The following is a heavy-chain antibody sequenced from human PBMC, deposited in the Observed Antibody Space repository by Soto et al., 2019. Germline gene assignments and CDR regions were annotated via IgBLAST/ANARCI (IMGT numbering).Heavy chain of an antibody. Sequence: QVQLVESGGGVVQPGRSLRLSCAASGFTFSSYAMHWVRQAPGKGLEWVAVMSYDGSNKYYADSVKGRFTISRDNSKNPQDLQMNSLRAEDTAGYYCARDKSTYSSGWHNRPFDYWGQGTLVTVSS. CDR3: ARDKSTYSSGWHNRPFDY. CDR2: MSYDGSNK. J-gene: IGHJ4*02. D-gene: IGHD6-19*01. V-gene: IGHV3-30-3*01. CDR1: GFTFSSYA.